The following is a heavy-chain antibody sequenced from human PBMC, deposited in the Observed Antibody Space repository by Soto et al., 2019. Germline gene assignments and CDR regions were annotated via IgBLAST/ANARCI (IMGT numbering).Heavy chain of an antibody. D-gene: IGHD6-6*01. CDR2: ISGSGGST. CDR3: AKGLEQLVRQRYFAKFDY. Sequence: GGSLRLSCAASGFTFSSYAMSWVRQAPGKGLEWVSAISGSGGSTYYADSVKGRFTISRENSKNTLYLQMNSLRAEDTAVYYCAKGLEQLVRQRYFAKFDYWGQGTLVTVSS. CDR1: GFTFSSYA. J-gene: IGHJ4*02. V-gene: IGHV3-23*01.